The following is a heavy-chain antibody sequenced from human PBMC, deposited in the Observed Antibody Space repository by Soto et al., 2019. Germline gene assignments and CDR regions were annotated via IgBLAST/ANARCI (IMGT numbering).Heavy chain of an antibody. CDR1: EFTFYTYA. CDR3: AKDTPVVMFLFDS. V-gene: IGHV3-23*01. J-gene: IGHJ4*02. CDR2: ITDTGVST. D-gene: IGHD2-15*01. Sequence: QLLESGGGLVQPGGSLRLSCTASEFTFYTYAMTWVRQAPGKGLEWVSSITDTGVSTYYADSVKGRFTISRDNSKNTLYLQMNSLRTDDTAVYYCAKDTPVVMFLFDSWGRGTLVTVSS.